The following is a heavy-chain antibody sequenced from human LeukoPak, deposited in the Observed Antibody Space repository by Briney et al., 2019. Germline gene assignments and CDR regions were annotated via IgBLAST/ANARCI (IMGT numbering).Heavy chain of an antibody. J-gene: IGHJ4*02. CDR1: GFTFSNYW. CDR3: ARDLRSSGYYAFDY. V-gene: IGHV3-74*01. Sequence: GGSLRLSCAASGFTFSNYWMHWVRQAPGKGLVWVSRLNADGNSITYADSVRGRFTISRDNAKNTVHPQMNSLRAEDTAVYYCARDLRSSGYYAFDYWGQGTLVTVSS. D-gene: IGHD3-22*01. CDR2: LNADGNSI.